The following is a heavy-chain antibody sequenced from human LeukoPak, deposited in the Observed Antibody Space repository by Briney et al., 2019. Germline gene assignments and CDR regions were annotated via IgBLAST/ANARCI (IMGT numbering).Heavy chain of an antibody. D-gene: IGHD6-25*01. V-gene: IGHV3-30*04. CDR2: ISYDGSNK. J-gene: IGHJ3*02. CDR1: GFTFSSYA. Sequence: GGSLRLSCAASGFTFSSYAMHWVHQAPGKGLEWVAVISYDGSNKYYADSVKGRFTISRDNSKNTLYLQMNSLRAGDTAVYYCARVFTARSGGYDAFDIWGQGTMVTVSS. CDR3: ARVFTARSGGYDAFDI.